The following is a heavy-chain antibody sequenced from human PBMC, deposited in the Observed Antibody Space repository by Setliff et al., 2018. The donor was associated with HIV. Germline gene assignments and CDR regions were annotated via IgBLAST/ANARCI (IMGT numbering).Heavy chain of an antibody. CDR2: IYHSGST. CDR1: GYSISSGYY. V-gene: IGHV4-38-2*02. CDR3: ARDRYDSSGYYYGYYFDY. D-gene: IGHD3-22*01. J-gene: IGHJ4*02. Sequence: SETLSLTCAVSGYSISSGYYWGWIRQPPGKGLEWIGSIYHSGSTYYNPSLKSRVTISVDTSKNQFSLKLSSVTAADTAVYYCARDRYDSSGYYYGYYFDYWGQGTLVT.